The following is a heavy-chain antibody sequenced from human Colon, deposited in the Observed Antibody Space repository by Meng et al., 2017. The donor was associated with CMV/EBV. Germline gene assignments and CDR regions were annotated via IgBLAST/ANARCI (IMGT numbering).Heavy chain of an antibody. D-gene: IGHD2-15*01. CDR3: ARKGMVADP. V-gene: IGHV4-31*03. CDR1: GVSINSGGYY. J-gene: IGHJ5*02. CDR2: IYYTGST. Sequence: LSCTVSGVSINSGGYYWTWIRQHPGKGLEWIGYIYYTGSTYYNPSLKSRVTISVDTSKNQFSLRLNSVTAADTAVYYCARKGMVADPWGQGTLVTVSS.